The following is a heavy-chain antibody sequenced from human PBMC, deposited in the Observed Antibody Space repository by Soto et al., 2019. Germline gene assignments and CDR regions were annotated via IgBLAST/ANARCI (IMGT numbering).Heavy chain of an antibody. CDR2: ISYDGSNK. CDR3: AGNYYDSNGPFYYYYYGMDV. V-gene: IGHV3-30-3*01. D-gene: IGHD3-22*01. Sequence: GGSLRLSCAASGFTFSSYAMHWVRQAPGKGLEWVAVISYDGSNKYYADSVKGRFTISRDNSKNTLYLQMNSLRAEDTAVYYCAGNYYDSNGPFYYYYYGMDVWGQGTTVTVSS. J-gene: IGHJ6*02. CDR1: GFTFSSYA.